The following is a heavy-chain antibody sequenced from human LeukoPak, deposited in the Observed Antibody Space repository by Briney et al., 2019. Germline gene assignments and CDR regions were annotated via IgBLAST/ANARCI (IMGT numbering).Heavy chain of an antibody. CDR3: ARHEDSSAGPSVDAFDI. Sequence: PSETLSLTCTVSGGSISSGGYYWSWIRQHPGKGLEWIGCIYYSGSTYYNPSLKSRVTISVDTSKNQFSLKLSSVTAADTAVYYCARHEDSSAGPSVDAFDIWGQGTMVSVSS. D-gene: IGHD3-22*01. J-gene: IGHJ3*02. V-gene: IGHV4-31*03. CDR2: IYYSGST. CDR1: GGSISSGGYY.